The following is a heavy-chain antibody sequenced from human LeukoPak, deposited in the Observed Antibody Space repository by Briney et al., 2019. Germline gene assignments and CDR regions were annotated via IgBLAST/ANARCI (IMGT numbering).Heavy chain of an antibody. V-gene: IGHV1-69*13. CDR3: AREYRRGYCSGGSCLRGVDP. J-gene: IGHJ5*02. CDR1: GGTFSSYA. CDR2: IIPIFRTA. Sequence: SVKVSCKASGGTFSSYAISWVRQAPGQGLEWMGGIIPIFRTANYTQKFQGRVTITADESTSTAYMGLSSLRSEDTAVYYCAREYRRGYCSGGSCLRGVDPWGQGTLVTVSS. D-gene: IGHD2-15*01.